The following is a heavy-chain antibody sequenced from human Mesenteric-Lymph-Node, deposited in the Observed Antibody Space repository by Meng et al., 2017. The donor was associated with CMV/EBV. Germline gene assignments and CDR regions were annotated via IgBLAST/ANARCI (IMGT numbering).Heavy chain of an antibody. V-gene: IGHV1-2*02. Sequence: GFTFTCFFIHWVRQAPGQGLEWMGWINPDSGGTNYAQMFQGRVTMTRDTSISTAYMELNRLTSDDTAVYYCARDMSLGGDPTYYFDFWGQGTLVTVSS. CDR3: ARDMSLGGDPTYYFDF. CDR1: GFTFTCFF. J-gene: IGHJ4*02. CDR2: INPDSGGT. D-gene: IGHD1-26*01.